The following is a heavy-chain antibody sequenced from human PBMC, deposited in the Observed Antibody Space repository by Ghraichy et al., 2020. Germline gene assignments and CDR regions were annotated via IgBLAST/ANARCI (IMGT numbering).Heavy chain of an antibody. D-gene: IGHD1-26*01. CDR3: SRDTQGRRIYSVDY. Sequence: GGSLRLSCAASGFTFTNYWMSWVRQAPGKGLEWVANTTPDESEKYYVASVKGRFTIFRDNARNSVYLQMNSLRAEDTGVYYCSRDTQGRRIYSVDYWGQGTLVTVSS. CDR1: GFTFTNYW. J-gene: IGHJ4*02. CDR2: TTPDESEK. V-gene: IGHV3-7*04.